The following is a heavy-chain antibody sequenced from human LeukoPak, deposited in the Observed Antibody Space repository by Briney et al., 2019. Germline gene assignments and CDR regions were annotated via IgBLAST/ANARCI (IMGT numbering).Heavy chain of an antibody. J-gene: IGHJ4*02. CDR2: IIPIFGTA. Sequence: SVKVSCKASGGTFSSYAISWVRQAPGQGLEWMGGIIPIFGTANYAQKFQGRVTITADESTSTAYMELSSLRSEDTAVYYCARYRQGTSGNDYWGQGTLVTVSS. CDR1: GGTFSSYA. D-gene: IGHD2-8*01. CDR3: ARYRQGTSGNDY. V-gene: IGHV1-69*13.